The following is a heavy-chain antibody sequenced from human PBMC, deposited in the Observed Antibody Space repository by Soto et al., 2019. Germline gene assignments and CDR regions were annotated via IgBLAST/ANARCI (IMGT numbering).Heavy chain of an antibody. CDR2: ISTYNGNT. CDR1: GYTFTTYD. D-gene: IGHD2-8*01. V-gene: IGHV1-18*01. J-gene: IGHJ6*02. Sequence: QVQLVQSGAEVKKPGASVKVSCKASGYTFTTYDIIWVRQAPGQGLEWMGRISTYNGNTNYPQSLQGRLTMTTDTSTTKAYMEMRSLRSDDTAVYYCARDPYHVLMVNAPNLYGMDVWGQGTTVTVSS. CDR3: ARDPYHVLMVNAPNLYGMDV.